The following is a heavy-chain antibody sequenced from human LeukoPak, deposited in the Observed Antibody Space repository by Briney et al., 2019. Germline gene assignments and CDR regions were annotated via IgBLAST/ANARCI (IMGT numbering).Heavy chain of an antibody. V-gene: IGHV3-23*01. D-gene: IGHD1-26*01. CDR1: EFTFSSYA. Sequence: GGSLRLSCSASEFTFSSYAMSWVRQAPGKGLEWVSAISGSGGSTYYADSVKGRFTISRDNSKNTLYLQMNSLRAEDTAVYYCAKTFFGSYYSFDYWGQGTLVTVSS. J-gene: IGHJ4*02. CDR2: ISGSGGST. CDR3: AKTFFGSYYSFDY.